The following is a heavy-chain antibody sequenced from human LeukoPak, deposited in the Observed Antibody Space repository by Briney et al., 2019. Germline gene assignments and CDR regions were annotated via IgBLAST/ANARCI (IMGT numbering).Heavy chain of an antibody. Sequence: SETLSLTCTVSGGSISRYYWSWIRQPARKGLEWIGRIYTSGSTNYNPSLKSRVTMSVDTSKNQFSLKLSSVTAADTAVYYCASGLRRIQLWLLDYWGQGTLVTVSS. V-gene: IGHV4-4*07. D-gene: IGHD5-18*01. CDR3: ASGLRRIQLWLLDY. CDR2: IYTSGST. CDR1: GGSISRYY. J-gene: IGHJ4*02.